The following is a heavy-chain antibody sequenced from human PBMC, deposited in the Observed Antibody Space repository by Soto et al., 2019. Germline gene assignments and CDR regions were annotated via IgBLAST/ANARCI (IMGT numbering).Heavy chain of an antibody. D-gene: IGHD6-19*01. CDR3: AKGGYSSGWYPSTGYFDY. CDR1: GFTFSSYA. V-gene: IGHV3-23*01. J-gene: IGHJ4*02. Sequence: PGGSLRLSCAASGFTFSSYAMSWVRQAPGKGLEWVSAISGSGGSTYYADSVKGRFTISRDNSKNTLYLQMNSLRAEDTAVYYCAKGGYSSGWYPSTGYFDYWGQGTLVTVSS. CDR2: ISGSGGST.